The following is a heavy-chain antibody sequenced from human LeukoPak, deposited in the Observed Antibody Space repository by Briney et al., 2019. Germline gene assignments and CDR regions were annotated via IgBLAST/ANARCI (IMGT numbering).Heavy chain of an antibody. D-gene: IGHD3-22*01. CDR2: IASSGSTI. CDR3: ARANYYDISGYDY. Sequence: PGGSLRLSCAASGFTFSSCELSWVRQAPAKGLEWVSYIASSGSTIYYADSVKGRFTISRDNAKNSLYLQMNSLRAEDTAVYYCARANYYDISGYDYWGQGTLVTVSS. J-gene: IGHJ4*02. V-gene: IGHV3-48*03. CDR1: GFTFSSCE.